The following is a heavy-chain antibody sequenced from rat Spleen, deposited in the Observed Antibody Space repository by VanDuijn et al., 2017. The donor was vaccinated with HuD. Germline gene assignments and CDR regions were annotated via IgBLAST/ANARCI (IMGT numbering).Heavy chain of an antibody. V-gene: IGHV3-4*01. J-gene: IGHJ2*01. D-gene: IGHD4-3*01. CDR2: ISYSGST. CDR1: GYTITSGY. Sequence: EIQLQESGPGLVKPSQSLSLTCSVTGYTITSGYDWSWIRKFPGNKMESMGYISYSGSTNYNPSLKSRVSITRDTCKNQFFLQLNSVTTEDTATYYCTRKAIRGFDYWGQGVMVTVSS. CDR3: TRKAIRGFDY.